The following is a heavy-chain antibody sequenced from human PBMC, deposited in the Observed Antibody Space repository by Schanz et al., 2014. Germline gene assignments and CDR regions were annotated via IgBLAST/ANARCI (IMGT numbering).Heavy chain of an antibody. CDR3: ARGGFFDSTSFDS. J-gene: IGHJ4*02. CDR1: GYTFTSYD. Sequence: QVQLVQSGAEVKKPGASVRLSCEASGYTFTSYDINWVRQAPGQGLEWMGWMNSNSGNTGYAQKCQGRVTMTRHTSISTAYMELSSLRSEDTAVYYCARGGFFDSTSFDSWGQGTLVTVSS. V-gene: IGHV1-8*02. D-gene: IGHD2-2*01. CDR2: MNSNSGNT.